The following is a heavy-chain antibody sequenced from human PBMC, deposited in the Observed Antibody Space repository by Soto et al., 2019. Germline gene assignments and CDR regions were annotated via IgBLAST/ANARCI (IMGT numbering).Heavy chain of an antibody. V-gene: IGHV3-48*02. J-gene: IGHJ4*02. D-gene: IGHD6-19*01. CDR3: SRSVEGHFDY. CDR1: GFPFSIYS. CDR2: ITSDTNTI. Sequence: EVQLVESGGGLVQPGGSLRLSCAASGFPFSIYSMNWVRQAPGKGLEWFSYITSDTNTIKYADSVKGRFTISRDNAKNSLYLQMNSLRDEETAVYFCSRSVEGHFDYGGQGTVVTVSS.